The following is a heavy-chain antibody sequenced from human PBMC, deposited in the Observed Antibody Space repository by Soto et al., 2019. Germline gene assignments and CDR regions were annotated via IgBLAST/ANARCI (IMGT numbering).Heavy chain of an antibody. CDR2: IKQDGSEK. J-gene: IGHJ4*02. CDR1: GFTFSTYW. CDR3: ARDLYCTKGTCYVPDY. V-gene: IGHV3-7*01. Sequence: RLSCAASGFTFSTYWMTWVRQAPGKGLEWVANIKQDGSEKYYVDSVKGRFTISRDNAKNSLYLQMNSLRGEDTAVYYCARDLYCTKGTCYVPDYWGQGTLVTVSS. D-gene: IGHD2-8*01.